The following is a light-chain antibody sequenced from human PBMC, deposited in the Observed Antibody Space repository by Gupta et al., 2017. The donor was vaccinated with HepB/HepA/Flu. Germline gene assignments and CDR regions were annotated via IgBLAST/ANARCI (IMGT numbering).Light chain of an antibody. CDR3: SSYTSRSTWV. Sequence: SALTQPPSVSGSPGPSVTISCTGPSRDVGRFHRVSWPPQPPRTPPKLLIYEVSNRAAGVPDSFSGSQAGNTAALTISGLQAEDEDDYYCSSYTSRSTWVFGGGTKLTVL. CDR2: EVS. V-gene: IGLV2-18*02. CDR1: SRDVGRFHR. J-gene: IGLJ3*02.